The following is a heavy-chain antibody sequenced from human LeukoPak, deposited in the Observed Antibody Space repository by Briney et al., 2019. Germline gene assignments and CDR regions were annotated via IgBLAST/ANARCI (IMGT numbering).Heavy chain of an antibody. J-gene: IGHJ6*02. D-gene: IGHD6-19*01. CDR1: GGTFSSYA. CDR2: VIPIFGTA. V-gene: IGHV1-69*13. Sequence: SVKVSCKASGGTFSSYAISWVRQAPGQGLEWMGGVIPIFGTANCAQKFQGRVTITADESTSTAYMELSSLRSEDTAVYYCATGYSSGWHENYYYYYGMDVWGQGTTVTVSS. CDR3: ATGYSSGWHENYYYYYGMDV.